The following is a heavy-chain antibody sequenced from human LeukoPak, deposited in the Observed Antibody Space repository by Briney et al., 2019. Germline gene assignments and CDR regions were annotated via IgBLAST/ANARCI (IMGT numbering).Heavy chain of an antibody. CDR3: ARGRRHRTTGTTDFFYYMDV. CDR1: GYTVTSYD. Sequence: GASVNVSCKASGYTVTSYDINWVRQATGQGLEWMGWMNPNSGNTGYAQKFQGRVTMTRNTSISTAYTELSSLRSEDTAVYYCARGRRHRTTGTTDFFYYMDVWGKGTTVTVSS. D-gene: IGHD1-1*01. CDR2: MNPNSGNT. J-gene: IGHJ6*03. V-gene: IGHV1-8*01.